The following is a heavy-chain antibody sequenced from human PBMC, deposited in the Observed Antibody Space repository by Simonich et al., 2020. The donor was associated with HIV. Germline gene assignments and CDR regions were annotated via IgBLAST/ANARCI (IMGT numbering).Heavy chain of an antibody. CDR3: ARGFGTWELFDY. CDR2: IYYSGST. D-gene: IGHD1-26*01. V-gene: IGHV4-59*12. CDR1: GGSISSYY. J-gene: IGHJ4*02. Sequence: QVQLQESGPGLVQPSETLSLPCNVSGGSISSYYWSWIRQPPGKGLEWIGYIYYSGSTNYNPSLKSRVTISIDTSKNQFSLKLSSVTAADTAVYYCARGFGTWELFDYWGQGTLVTVS.